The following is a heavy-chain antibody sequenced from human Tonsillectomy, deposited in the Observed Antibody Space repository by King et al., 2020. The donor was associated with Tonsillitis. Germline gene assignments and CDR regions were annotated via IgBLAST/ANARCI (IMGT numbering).Heavy chain of an antibody. Sequence: VQLVESGGDLVQPGGALRLSCEGSGFTFSSYWMTWVRQAPGKGLEGVANMKRDGSGEYYVGSVKGRFTISRDNAKNSLYLQMNSLRAEDTAVYYCARLRYMDVWGKGTTVTVSS. CDR2: MKRDGSGE. CDR1: GFTFSSYW. V-gene: IGHV3-7*03. CDR3: ARLRYMDV. J-gene: IGHJ6*03.